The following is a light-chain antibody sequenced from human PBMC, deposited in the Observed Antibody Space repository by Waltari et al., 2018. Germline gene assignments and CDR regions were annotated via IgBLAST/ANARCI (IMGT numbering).Light chain of an antibody. CDR1: TSDVGGGNL. J-gene: IGLJ3*02. CDR2: EVT. V-gene: IGLV2-23*02. Sequence: SALTQHASVSGSLGPSIPITCRGRTSDVGGGNLVSWYQQFPGTVPTLIIYEVTKRPSGVSSRFSGSKSGNMASLTISGLQPEDEADYYCCSYRIGSTPGVFGGGTKVTVL. CDR3: CSYRIGSTPGV.